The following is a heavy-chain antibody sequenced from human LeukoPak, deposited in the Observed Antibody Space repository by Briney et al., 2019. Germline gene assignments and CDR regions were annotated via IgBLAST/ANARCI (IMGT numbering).Heavy chain of an antibody. CDR1: GFTFSDYA. CDR3: ARVGSGNYYKYFEH. J-gene: IGHJ4*02. D-gene: IGHD1-26*01. V-gene: IGHV3-23*01. Sequence: PGGSLRLSCAASGFTFSDYAMSWVRQAPGKGLEWVSSMSAIGGSTFYADSMKGHFTISRDNSKDTLYLQMNSLRVEDTAVYYCARVGSGNYYKYFEHWGQGTLVTVSS. CDR2: MSAIGGST.